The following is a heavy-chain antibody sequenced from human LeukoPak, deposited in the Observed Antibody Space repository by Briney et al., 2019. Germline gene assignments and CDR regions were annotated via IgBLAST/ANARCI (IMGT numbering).Heavy chain of an antibody. Sequence: PSETLSLTCTVSVGSIGSNYWTWIRQPPGKGLEYIGYIYYTGATNYNPSLKSRVTISVDTSKNQFSLKMTSVTAADTAVYFCAKYGNSGWVIDNWGQGTLVTVSS. CDR3: AKYGNSGWVIDN. J-gene: IGHJ4*02. V-gene: IGHV4-59*08. CDR1: VGSIGSNY. CDR2: IYYTGAT. D-gene: IGHD6-19*01.